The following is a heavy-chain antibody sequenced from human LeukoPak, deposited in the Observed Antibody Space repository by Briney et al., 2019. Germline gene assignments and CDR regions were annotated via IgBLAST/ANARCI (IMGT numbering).Heavy chain of an antibody. Sequence: PAGSLRLSCTASGFTFTNHWMHWVRQAPEQGLVLVSHINNDGSTATYADSVKSRCTISRDNAKNKVFLQMNSLRAEDTAVYFWTRDRSLSFDYGGQRTLVTV. CDR1: GFTFTNHW. CDR3: TRDRSLSFDY. J-gene: IGHJ4*02. CDR2: INNDGSTA. V-gene: IGHV3-74*01.